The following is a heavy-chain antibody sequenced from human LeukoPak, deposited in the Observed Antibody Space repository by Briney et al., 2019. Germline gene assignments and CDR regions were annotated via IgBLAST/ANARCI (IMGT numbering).Heavy chain of an antibody. J-gene: IGHJ4*02. CDR1: GFTFSSYS. V-gene: IGHV3-7*03. D-gene: IGHD2-8*02. CDR3: ARATGGRQNFDY. CDR2: IKQDGSEK. Sequence: GGSLRLSCAASGFTFSSYSMNWVRQAPGKGVEWVANIKQDGSEKYYVDSVKGRFTISRDNAKNSLYLQMNSLRAEDTAVYYCARATGGRQNFDYWGQGTLVTVSS.